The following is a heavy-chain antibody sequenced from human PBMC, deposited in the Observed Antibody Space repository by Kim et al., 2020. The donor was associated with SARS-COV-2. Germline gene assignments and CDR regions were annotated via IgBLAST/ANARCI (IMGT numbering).Heavy chain of an antibody. CDR1: GFTFSSYA. Sequence: GGSLRLSCSASGFTFSSYALHWVRQAPGKGLESVSTINGNGGTTNYADSVRDRLTISRDNSKNTLYLQMSSLRPEDTAVYYCVKRASSSGWYGMDVWGQG. V-gene: IGHV3-64D*09. J-gene: IGHJ6*02. CDR2: INGNGGTT. D-gene: IGHD6-25*01. CDR3: VKRASSSGWYGMDV.